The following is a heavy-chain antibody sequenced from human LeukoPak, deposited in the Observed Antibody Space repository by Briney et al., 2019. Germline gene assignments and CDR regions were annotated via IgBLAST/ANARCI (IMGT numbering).Heavy chain of an antibody. CDR3: VKFHRSDNSGWFYDF. CDR1: GFTFSSYS. J-gene: IGHJ4*02. D-gene: IGHD6-19*01. Sequence: GGSLRLSCAASGFTFSSYSMNWVRQAPGKGLEYVSAISSNGGSTYYADSVKGRFTISRDNSKNTLHLQMSSLRADDTAVYYCVKFHRSDNSGWFYDFWGQGTLVTVSS. V-gene: IGHV3-64D*06. CDR2: ISSNGGST.